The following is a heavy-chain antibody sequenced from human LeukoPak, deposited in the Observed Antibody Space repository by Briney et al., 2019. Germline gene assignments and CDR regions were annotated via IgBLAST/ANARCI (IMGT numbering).Heavy chain of an antibody. CDR3: ARPPRVVPAPDY. CDR1: GFTFSSYW. J-gene: IGHJ4*02. CDR2: IKQDGSEK. V-gene: IGHV3-7*01. Sequence: PGGSLRLSCAASGFTFSSYWMGWVRQAPGKGLEWVANIKQDGSEKYYVDSVKGRFTISRDNAKNSLFLQMNSLRGEDTAVYYCARPPRVVPAPDYWGQGTLVTVSS. D-gene: IGHD2-2*01.